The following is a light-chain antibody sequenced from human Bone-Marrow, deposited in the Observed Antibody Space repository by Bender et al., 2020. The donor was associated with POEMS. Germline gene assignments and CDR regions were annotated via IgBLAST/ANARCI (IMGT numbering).Light chain of an antibody. CDR3: CSYSSGRTSVV. J-gene: IGLJ2*01. Sequence: QAVVTQPPSVAGTPGQRITISCSGISANIGTNTVSWYQHLPGTAPKLLISSNDQRPSEISNRFSASKSGSTASLTISGLQPEDEAEYYCCSYSSGRTSVVFGGGTKLTVL. V-gene: IGLV1-44*01. CDR1: SANIGTNT. CDR2: SND.